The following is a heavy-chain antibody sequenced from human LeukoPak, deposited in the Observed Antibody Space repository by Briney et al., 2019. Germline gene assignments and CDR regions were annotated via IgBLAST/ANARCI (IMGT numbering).Heavy chain of an antibody. D-gene: IGHD3-22*01. J-gene: IGHJ4*02. V-gene: IGHV4-59*08. CDR2: IYYSGST. Sequence: SETLSLTCTVSGGSISSYYWSWIRQPPGKGLEWIGYIYYSGSTNYNPSLKSRVTISVDTSKNQFSLKLSSVTAADTAGYYCARQGVYYDSSGHYTTLDYWGQGTLVTVSS. CDR1: GGSISSYY. CDR3: ARQGVYYDSSGHYTTLDY.